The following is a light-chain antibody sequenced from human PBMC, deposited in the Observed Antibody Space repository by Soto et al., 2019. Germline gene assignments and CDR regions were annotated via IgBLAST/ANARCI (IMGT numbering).Light chain of an antibody. CDR1: QSVTSSS. CDR3: QQYDTSRT. Sequence: EIVLTQSPGTLSLSPGERATLSCRASQSVTSSSLAWYQQRPGQAPRLLIYEASSRATGIPDRFSGSGSGTDFTLTISRLEPEDFAIYYCQQYDTSRTFGQGTKVEIK. V-gene: IGKV3-20*01. J-gene: IGKJ1*01. CDR2: EAS.